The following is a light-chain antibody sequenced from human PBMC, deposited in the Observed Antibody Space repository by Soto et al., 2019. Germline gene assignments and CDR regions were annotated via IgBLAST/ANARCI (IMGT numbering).Light chain of an antibody. J-gene: IGLJ1*01. CDR1: SSDVGDYKY. V-gene: IGLV2-14*01. CDR3: SSYTTIFTYV. CDR2: EVS. Sequence: QSALTQPASVSGSPGQSIIISCTGTSSDVGDYKYVSWYQQHPGKAPKLVISEVSNRPSGISNRFSGSKSGNTASLTISGLQAEDEADYYCSSYTTIFTYVFGTGTKVTVL.